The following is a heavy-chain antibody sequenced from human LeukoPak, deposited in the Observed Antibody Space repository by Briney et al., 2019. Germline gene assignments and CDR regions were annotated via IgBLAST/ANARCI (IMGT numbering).Heavy chain of an antibody. J-gene: IGHJ5*02. CDR2: INWNGGST. CDR3: AKDPSAAAPYNWFDP. Sequence: AGGSLRLSCAASGFTFDDYGMSWVRQAPGKGLEWVSGINWNGGSTGYADSVKGRFTISRDNSKNTLYLQMNSLRAEDTAVYYCAKDPSAAAPYNWFDPWGQGTLVTVSS. D-gene: IGHD6-13*01. CDR1: GFTFDDYG. V-gene: IGHV3-20*04.